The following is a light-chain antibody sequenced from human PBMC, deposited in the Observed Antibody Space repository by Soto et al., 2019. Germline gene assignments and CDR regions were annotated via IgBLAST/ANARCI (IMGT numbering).Light chain of an antibody. CDR3: QQRKIWPPVT. CDR2: DAS. V-gene: IGKV3-11*01. J-gene: IGKJ4*01. CDR1: QSVSRH. Sequence: EIVLTQSPATLALSPGDRATLSCRASQSVSRHLAWYQQKPGQAHRLLLYDASNRATGIPARFSGRGSGTDFTLTNSSLEPEECAVYYCQQRKIWPPVTFGGGTKVHIK.